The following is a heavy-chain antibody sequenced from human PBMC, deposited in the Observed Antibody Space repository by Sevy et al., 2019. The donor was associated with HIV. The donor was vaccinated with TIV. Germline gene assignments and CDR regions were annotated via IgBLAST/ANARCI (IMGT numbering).Heavy chain of an antibody. V-gene: IGHV1-8*01. CDR3: ARIDSSGYMGNFDY. CDR1: GYTFTTYD. Sequence: ASVKVSCKSSGYTFTTYDINWVRQATGQGLEWMGWMNPNSGNTGYEQKFQGRVTMTSNTSISTAYMELSSLRSEDTAVYYCARIDSSGYMGNFDYWGQGTLVTVSS. CDR2: MNPNSGNT. J-gene: IGHJ4*02. D-gene: IGHD3-22*01.